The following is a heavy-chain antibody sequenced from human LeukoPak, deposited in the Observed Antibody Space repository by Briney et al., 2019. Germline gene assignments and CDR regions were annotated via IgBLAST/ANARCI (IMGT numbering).Heavy chain of an antibody. V-gene: IGHV3-23*01. D-gene: IGHD6-19*01. Sequence: PSETLSLTCTVSGGSISSGDYYWTWIRQAPGKGLEWVSAISGSGGSTYYADSVKGRFTISRDNSKNTLYLQMNSLRAEDTAVYYCAKALQWLDPRGPFDYWGQGTLVTVSS. J-gene: IGHJ4*02. CDR3: AKALQWLDPRGPFDY. CDR1: GGSISSGDYY. CDR2: ISGSGGST.